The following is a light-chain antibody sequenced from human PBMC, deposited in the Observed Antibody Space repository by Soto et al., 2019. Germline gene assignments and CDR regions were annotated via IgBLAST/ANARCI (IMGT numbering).Light chain of an antibody. CDR1: SSNIGAGYD. J-gene: IGLJ1*01. V-gene: IGLV1-40*01. Sequence: QSVLTQPPSVSGAPGQRVTISCTGSSSNIGAGYDVHSYQQLPGTAPKLLIYNNNNRPSGVPDRFSGSKSGTSASLAITGLQAEDEADYYCQSYDSSLSGYVFGTGTKVTVL. CDR3: QSYDSSLSGYV. CDR2: NNN.